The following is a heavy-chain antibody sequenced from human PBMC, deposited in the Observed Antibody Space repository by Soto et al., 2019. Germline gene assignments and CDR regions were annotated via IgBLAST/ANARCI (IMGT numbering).Heavy chain of an antibody. D-gene: IGHD1-7*01. CDR2: ISSSSSYI. CDR3: ARDMDGELELFDY. V-gene: IGHV3-21*01. Sequence: GGSLRLSCAASGFTFSSDSMNWVRQAPGKGLEWVSSISSSSSYIYYADSVKGRFTISRDNAKNSLYLQMNSLRAEDTAVYYCARDMDGELELFDYWGQGTLVTVSS. J-gene: IGHJ4*02. CDR1: GFTFSSDS.